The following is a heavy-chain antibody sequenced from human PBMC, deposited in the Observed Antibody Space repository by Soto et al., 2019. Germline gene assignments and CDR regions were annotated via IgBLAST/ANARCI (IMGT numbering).Heavy chain of an antibody. V-gene: IGHV3-23*01. CDR1: GFTFSSYA. D-gene: IGHD5-12*01. CDR3: ARPGYDDFGIPNAFDI. CDR2: ISGSGGST. J-gene: IGHJ3*02. Sequence: PGGSLRLSCAASGFTFSSYAMSWVRQAPGKGLEWVSAISGSGGSTYYADSVKGRFTISRDNSKNTLYPQMNSLRAEDTAVYYCARPGYDDFGIPNAFDIWGQGTMVTVSS.